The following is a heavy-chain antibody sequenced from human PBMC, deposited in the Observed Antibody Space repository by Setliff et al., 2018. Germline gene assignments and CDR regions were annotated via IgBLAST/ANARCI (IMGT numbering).Heavy chain of an antibody. Sequence: GGSLRLSCAASGFTFSSYAMHWVRQAPGKGLEWVAVISYDGSNKYCADSVKGRFTISRDNAKNSLYLQMNSLRGEDTAVYYCARDYPGPDHWGQGTLVTVSS. CDR3: ARDYPGPDH. CDR1: GFTFSSYA. V-gene: IGHV3-30*04. CDR2: ISYDGSNK. D-gene: IGHD3-16*02. J-gene: IGHJ5*02.